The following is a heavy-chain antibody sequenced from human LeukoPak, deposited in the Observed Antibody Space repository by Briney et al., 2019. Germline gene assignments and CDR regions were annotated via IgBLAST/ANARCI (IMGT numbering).Heavy chain of an antibody. CDR2: ISGSGGST. D-gene: IGHD3-3*01. Sequence: QTGGSLRLSCAASGFTFSSYAMSWVRQAPGKGLEWVSAISGSGGSTYYADSVKGRFTISRDNSKNTLYLQMNSLRAEDTAVYYCAKRPVWSERFFDYWGQGTLVTVSS. J-gene: IGHJ4*02. V-gene: IGHV3-23*01. CDR1: GFTFSSYA. CDR3: AKRPVWSERFFDY.